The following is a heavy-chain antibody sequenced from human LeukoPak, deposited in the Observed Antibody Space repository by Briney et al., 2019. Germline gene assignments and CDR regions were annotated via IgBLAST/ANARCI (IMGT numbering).Heavy chain of an antibody. CDR1: GFTFSSYA. V-gene: IGHV3-23*01. CDR3: AKVWAHDGSGNPYWHFDL. CDR2: ISGSGGST. D-gene: IGHD3-10*01. Sequence: PGGSLRLSCAASGFTFSSYAMSWVRQAPGKGLEWVSAISGSGGSTYYADSVKGRFTISRDNSKNTLYLQMNSLRAEDTAVYYCAKVWAHDGSGNPYWHFDLWGRGTLVTVSS. J-gene: IGHJ2*01.